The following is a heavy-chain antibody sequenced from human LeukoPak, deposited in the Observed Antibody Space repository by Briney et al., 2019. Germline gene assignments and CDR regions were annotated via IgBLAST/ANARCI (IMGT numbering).Heavy chain of an antibody. CDR2: IYHSGST. CDR1: GGSISSGGYY. CDR3: ARRLPGYYYYMDV. Sequence: PSQALSLTCTVSGGSISSGGYYWSWIRQPPGKGLEWIGYIYHSGSTYYNPSLKSRVTISVDTSKNQVSLRLSSVTAADTAVYYCARRLPGYYYYMDVWGQGTTVTVSS. J-gene: IGHJ6*02. V-gene: IGHV4-30-2*01. D-gene: IGHD2-15*01.